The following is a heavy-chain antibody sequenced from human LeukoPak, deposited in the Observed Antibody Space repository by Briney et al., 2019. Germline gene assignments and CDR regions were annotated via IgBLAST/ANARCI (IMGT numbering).Heavy chain of an antibody. CDR3: ARSRSYSCSRYY. CDR1: GGSISSYY. CDR2: IYYSGSA. J-gene: IGHJ4*02. D-gene: IGHD6-13*01. Sequence: SETLSLTCTVSGGSISSYYWSWIRQPPGKGLEWIGYIYYSGSANYNPSLKSRVTISVDTSKNQFSLKLSSVTAADTAVYYCARSRSYSCSRYYWGQGTLVTVSS. V-gene: IGHV4-59*01.